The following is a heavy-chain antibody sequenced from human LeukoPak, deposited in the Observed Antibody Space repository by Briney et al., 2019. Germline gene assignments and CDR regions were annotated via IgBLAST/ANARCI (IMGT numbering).Heavy chain of an antibody. CDR3: ARTPYGDYTDY. Sequence: WMGIIYPGDSDTRYSPSFQGQVTISADKSISTAYLQWSSLKASDTAMYYCARTPYGDYTDYWGQGTLVTVSS. CDR2: IYPGDSDT. D-gene: IGHD4-17*01. V-gene: IGHV5-51*01. J-gene: IGHJ4*02.